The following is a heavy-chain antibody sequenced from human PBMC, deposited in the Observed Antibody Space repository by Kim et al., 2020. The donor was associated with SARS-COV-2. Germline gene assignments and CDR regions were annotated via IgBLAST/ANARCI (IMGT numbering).Heavy chain of an antibody. J-gene: IGHJ4*02. CDR2: INAGNGNT. Sequence: ASVKVSCKASGYTFTTYAMHWVRQAPGQRLEWMGWINAGNGNTKYSQNFQGRVTFTRDTSASTAYMELSSLRSEDTAVYYCARGSASIERTYCGGDCYGDYWGQGTLVTVSS. V-gene: IGHV1-3*01. D-gene: IGHD2-21*02. CDR1: GYTFTTYA. CDR3: ARGSASIERTYCGGDCYGDY.